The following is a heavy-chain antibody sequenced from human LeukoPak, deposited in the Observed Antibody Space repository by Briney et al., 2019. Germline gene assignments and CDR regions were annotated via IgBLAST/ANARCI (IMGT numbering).Heavy chain of an antibody. V-gene: IGHV3-9*01. CDR2: INWNSGFI. J-gene: IGHJ4*02. CDR1: GFTFDDYA. Sequence: SGRSLRLSCAASGFTFDDYAMHWVRQVPGKGLEWVSGINWNSGFIGYADSVRGRFTISRDSAKNSLFLQMNSLRAEDTALYYCAKDWDSSGYLGFDYWGQGTLVTVSS. D-gene: IGHD3-22*01. CDR3: AKDWDSSGYLGFDY.